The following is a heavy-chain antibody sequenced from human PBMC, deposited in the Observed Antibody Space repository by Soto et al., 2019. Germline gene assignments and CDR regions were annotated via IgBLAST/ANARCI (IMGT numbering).Heavy chain of an antibody. J-gene: IGHJ6*02. Sequence: PSETLSLTCTVSGGSISSSSYYWGWIRQPPGKGLEWIGSIYYSGSTYYNPSLKSRVTISVDTSKNRFSLKLSSVTAADTAVYYCARQNYGDWYYGMDVWGQGTTVTVSS. D-gene: IGHD4-17*01. V-gene: IGHV4-39*01. CDR1: GGSISSSSYY. CDR2: IYYSGST. CDR3: ARQNYGDWYYGMDV.